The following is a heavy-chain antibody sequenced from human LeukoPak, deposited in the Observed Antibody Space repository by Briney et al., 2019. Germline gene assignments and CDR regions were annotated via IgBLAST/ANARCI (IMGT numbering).Heavy chain of an antibody. CDR3: ATYATPSSYGMDV. V-gene: IGHV3-66*01. CDR1: GFTLSSNY. D-gene: IGHD1-26*01. J-gene: IGHJ6*02. Sequence: GGALRLSCAASGFTLSSNYMSWVRQAPGKGLEWVSVIYSGGSTYYSDSVKGRFTISRENSKNPLSLQVNSLTAEPTAVYYCATYATPSSYGMDVWGPATTLTVSS. CDR2: IYSGGST.